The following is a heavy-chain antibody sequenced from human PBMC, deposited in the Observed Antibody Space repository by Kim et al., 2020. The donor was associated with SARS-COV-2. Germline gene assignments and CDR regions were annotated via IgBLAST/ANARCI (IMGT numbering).Heavy chain of an antibody. CDR2: ISPSSSYT. D-gene: IGHD6-19*01. V-gene: IGHV3-11*06. Sequence: GGSLRLSCAASGFTFSDYYMSWVRQAPGKGLEWLSYISPSSSYTNYADSVKGRFTVSRDNAKNSLYLQMHSLRAEDTSIYYCARHRVWYEGPDYWGLGTLVTVSS. CDR3: ARHRVWYEGPDY. CDR1: GFTFSDYY. J-gene: IGHJ4*02.